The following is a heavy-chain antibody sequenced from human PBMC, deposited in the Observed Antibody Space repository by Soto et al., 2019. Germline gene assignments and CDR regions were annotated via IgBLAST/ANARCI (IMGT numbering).Heavy chain of an antibody. D-gene: IGHD5-18*01. CDR3: ARGYSYGYSAY. V-gene: IGHV1-18*01. J-gene: IGHJ4*02. CDR2: ISAYNGNT. Sequence: ASGKVSSKASVSTFPSKGISWGRQAPGQGLEWMGWISAYNGNTNYAQKLQGRVTMTTDTSTSTAYMELRSLRSDDTAVYYCARGYSYGYSAYWGQGTLVTVSS. CDR1: VSTFPSKG.